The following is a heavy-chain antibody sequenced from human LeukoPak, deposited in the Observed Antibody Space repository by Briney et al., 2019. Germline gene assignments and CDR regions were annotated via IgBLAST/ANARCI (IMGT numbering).Heavy chain of an antibody. CDR3: ARGPPFIVVVPAAIGGIDY. Sequence: ASVKVSCKASGYTFSSYYMHWVRQAPGQGLEWMGIINPSGGSTSYAQKFQGRVTMTRDTSTSTVYMELSSLRSEDTAVYYCARGPPFIVVVPAAIGGIDYWGQGTLVTVSS. J-gene: IGHJ4*02. D-gene: IGHD2-2*01. V-gene: IGHV1-46*01. CDR1: GYTFSSYY. CDR2: INPSGGST.